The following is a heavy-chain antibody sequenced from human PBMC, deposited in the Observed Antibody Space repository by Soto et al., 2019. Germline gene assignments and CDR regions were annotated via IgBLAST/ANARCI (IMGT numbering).Heavy chain of an antibody. CDR1: GGSISSSSYY. V-gene: IGHV4-39*01. J-gene: IGHJ3*02. D-gene: IGHD3-16*02. CDR3: ARMVRIDDYVWGSYRLSPRDAFDI. CDR2: IYYSGST. Sequence: QLQLQESGPGLVKPSETLSLTCTVSGGSISSSSYYWGWIRQPPGKGLEWIGSIYYSGSTYDNPSLKSRVNLSVDTSKNQFSLKLSSVTAAYTAVYYCARMVRIDDYVWGSYRLSPRDAFDIWGQGTMVTVSS.